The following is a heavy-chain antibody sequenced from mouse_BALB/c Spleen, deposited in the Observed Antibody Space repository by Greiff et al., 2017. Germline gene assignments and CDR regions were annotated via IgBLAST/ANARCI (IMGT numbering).Heavy chain of an antibody. CDR1: GFTFSDYY. V-gene: IGHV5-4*02. Sequence: EVQGVESGGGLVKPGGSLKLSCAASGFTFSDYYMYWVRQTPEKRLEWVATISDGGSYTYYPDSVKGRFTISRDNAKNNLYLQMSSLKSEDTAMYYCARDAPYGYFDYWGQGTTLTVSS. CDR3: ARDAPYGYFDY. D-gene: IGHD1-1*02. J-gene: IGHJ2*01. CDR2: ISDGGSYT.